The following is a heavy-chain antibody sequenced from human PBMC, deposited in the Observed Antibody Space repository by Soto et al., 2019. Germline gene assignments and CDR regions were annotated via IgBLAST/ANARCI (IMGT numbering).Heavy chain of an antibody. Sequence: SVKVSCKASEDTFRNYAISWVRQAPGQGLEWMGGIIPIFGTGNYAHKFHGRVTIPAETSANRGYLELSSLRPEDTAVYYCASTKIERRAYYSWYLALWGRGPLVPVSS. D-gene: IGHD3-3*01. J-gene: IGHJ2*01. CDR1: EDTFRNYA. V-gene: IGHV1-69*06. CDR3: ASTKIERRAYYSWYLAL. CDR2: IIPIFGTG.